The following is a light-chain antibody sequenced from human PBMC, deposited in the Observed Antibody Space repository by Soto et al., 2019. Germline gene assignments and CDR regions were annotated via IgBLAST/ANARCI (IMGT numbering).Light chain of an antibody. V-gene: IGLV2-14*01. CDR3: SSYTSSSPVV. Sequence: QSALTQPASVSGSPGQSITISCTGTSSDVGGYNYVSWYQQHPGKAPKVMIYEVSKRPSGVSKRFSGSKSGNTASLTISGLQAEDEADYYCSSYTSSSPVVFGGGTKLTVL. CDR1: SSDVGGYNY. CDR2: EVS. J-gene: IGLJ2*01.